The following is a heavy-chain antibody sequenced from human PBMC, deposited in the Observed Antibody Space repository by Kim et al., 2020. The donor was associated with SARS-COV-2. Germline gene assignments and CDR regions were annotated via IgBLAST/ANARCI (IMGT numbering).Heavy chain of an antibody. J-gene: IGHJ4*02. CDR1: GGSISSYY. D-gene: IGHD1-26*01. V-gene: IGHV4-59*01. CDR2: IYYSGST. Sequence: SETLSLTCTVSGGSISSYYWSWIRQPPGKGLEWIGYIYYSGSTNYNPSLKSRVTISVDTSKNQFSLKLSSVTAADTAVYYCARDNVVGAYFDYWGQGTLVTVSS. CDR3: ARDNVVGAYFDY.